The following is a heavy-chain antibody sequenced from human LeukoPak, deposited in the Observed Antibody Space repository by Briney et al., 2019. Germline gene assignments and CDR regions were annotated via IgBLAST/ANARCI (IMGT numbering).Heavy chain of an antibody. V-gene: IGHV1-8*03. CDR2: MNPNSGNT. D-gene: IGHD3-22*01. CDR1: GYTFTSYD. J-gene: IGHJ4*02. Sequence: ASVKVSCKASGYTFTSYDINWVRQATGQGLEWMGWMNPNSGNTGYAQKFQGRVTITRNTSISTAYMELSSLRSDDTAVYYCAREVYYDSSGYNYWGQGTLVTVSS. CDR3: AREVYYDSSGYNY.